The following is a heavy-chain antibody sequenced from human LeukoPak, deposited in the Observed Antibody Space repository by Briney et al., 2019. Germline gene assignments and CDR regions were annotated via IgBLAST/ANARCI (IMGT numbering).Heavy chain of an antibody. D-gene: IGHD3-10*01. CDR1: GFTFSSNL. V-gene: IGHV3-74*01. CDR2: INRDGTST. J-gene: IGHJ4*02. Sequence: GGSLRLSCAASGFTFSSNLMHWVRQGPGKGLVWVSHINRDGTSTRYADSVKGRFTISRDNAKNTLYLQMNSLRAEDTAVYFCAKGFSGAIDSWGQGTQVTVSS. CDR3: AKGFSGAIDS.